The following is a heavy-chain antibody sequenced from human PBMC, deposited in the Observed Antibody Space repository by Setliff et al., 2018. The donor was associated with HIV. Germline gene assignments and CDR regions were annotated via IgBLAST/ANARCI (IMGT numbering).Heavy chain of an antibody. J-gene: IGHJ4*02. CDR1: GGSISSYY. CDR3: ARGVAAAGL. CDR2: ASFSGST. Sequence: TSETLSLTCTVSGGSISSYYWSWIRQHPGKGLEWVGCASFSGSTYYNPSLKSRVTISVDTSKNQFSLKLRSVTAADTAVYYCARGVAAAGLWGQGTLVTVSS. D-gene: IGHD6-13*01. V-gene: IGHV4-59*12.